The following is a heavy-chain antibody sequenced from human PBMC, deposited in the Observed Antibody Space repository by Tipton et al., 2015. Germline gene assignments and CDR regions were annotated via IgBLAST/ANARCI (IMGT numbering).Heavy chain of an antibody. V-gene: IGHV1-2*02. Sequence: QLVQSGAELKRPGASVKVSCKTSGYTFSDYYIHWLRQAPGRGLEWMGTIKSSSGGTYYAQNFQGRVTMSRDTSITTAYMELTRLTSDDPAVYFCARGGAPPYGYWGQGTLVAVSS. CDR2: IKSSSGGT. D-gene: IGHD1-26*01. CDR1: GYTFSDYY. J-gene: IGHJ4*02. CDR3: ARGGAPPYGY.